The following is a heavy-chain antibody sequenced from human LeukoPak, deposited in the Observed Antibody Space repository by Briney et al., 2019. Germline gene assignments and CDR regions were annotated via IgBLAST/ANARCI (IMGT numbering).Heavy chain of an antibody. Sequence: GESLKISCKGSGYSFTSYWIGWVRQMPGKGLEWMGIIYPGDSDTRYSPSFQGQVTISADKSISTAYLQWSSLKASDTAMYYCARHKRDYGSGSHIDYWGQGTLVTVSS. CDR2: IYPGDSDT. J-gene: IGHJ4*02. D-gene: IGHD3-10*01. V-gene: IGHV5-51*01. CDR3: ARHKRDYGSGSHIDY. CDR1: GYSFTSYW.